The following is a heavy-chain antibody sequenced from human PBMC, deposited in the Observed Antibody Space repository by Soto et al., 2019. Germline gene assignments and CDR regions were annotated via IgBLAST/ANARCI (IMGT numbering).Heavy chain of an antibody. CDR1: GVTFCNAW. D-gene: IGHD4-4*01. CDR2: IKSKTDGGTT. CDR3: TTATTTGLYYYGMDV. Sequence: GGVLRHSFGASGVTFCNAWRNWVRQAPGEGLEWVGRIKSKTDGGTTDYAAPVKGRFTISRDDSKNTLYLQMNSLKTEDTAVYYCTTATTTGLYYYGMDVRGQGTTVTVSS. J-gene: IGHJ6*02. V-gene: IGHV3-15*07.